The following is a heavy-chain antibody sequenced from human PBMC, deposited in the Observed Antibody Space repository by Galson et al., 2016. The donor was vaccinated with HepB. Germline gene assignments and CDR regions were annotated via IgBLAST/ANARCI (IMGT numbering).Heavy chain of an antibody. Sequence: SLRLSCAASGFTFSNYVMNWVRQAPGKGLEWVSAISGSGTNTYNEDSVKGRFTISRDNSKNTLFLQMNSLRAEDTAVYYCAKSLLGVTLVSYYYGMDVWGQGTTVTVSS. CDR3: AKSLLGVTLVSYYYGMDV. CDR1: GFTFSNYV. CDR2: ISGSGTNT. D-gene: IGHD2-21*02. V-gene: IGHV3-23*01. J-gene: IGHJ6*02.